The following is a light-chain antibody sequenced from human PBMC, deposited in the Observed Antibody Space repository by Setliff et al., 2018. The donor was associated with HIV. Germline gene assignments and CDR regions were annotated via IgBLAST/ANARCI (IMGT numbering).Light chain of an antibody. CDR1: RSDIGTYDL. CDR2: EVN. Sequence: QSALAQPASVSGSPGQSSTISCTGTRSDIGTYDLVSWYRQYPGKAPKLIIYEVNRRPAGVSDRLSGSKSGNTASRTISGRRAEDEATYYCCSYTSSTTYVFGTGTKVTV. V-gene: IGLV2-23*02. CDR3: CSYTSSTTYV. J-gene: IGLJ1*01.